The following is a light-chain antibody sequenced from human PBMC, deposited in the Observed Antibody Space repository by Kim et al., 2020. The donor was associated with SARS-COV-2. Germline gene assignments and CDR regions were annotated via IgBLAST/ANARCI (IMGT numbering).Light chain of an antibody. CDR1: SSDVGGYDF. J-gene: IGLJ1*01. V-gene: IGLV2-11*01. Sequence: QSVTISCSGTSSDVGGYDFVSWYQHHPGKAPKLMINDVTKRPSGVPDRFSASKSGNTASLTISGLQAEDEADYYCCSYAGSYTYVFGTGTKVTVL. CDR3: CSYAGSYTYV. CDR2: DVT.